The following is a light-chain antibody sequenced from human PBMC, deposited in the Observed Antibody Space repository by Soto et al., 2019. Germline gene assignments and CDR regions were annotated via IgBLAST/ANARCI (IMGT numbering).Light chain of an antibody. CDR2: GNS. CDR3: QSYDSSPSGPV. Sequence: QPVLTQPPSVSGAPGQRVTISCTGSSSNIGAHYDVHWYQQLPGTGPKLLIYGNSNRPSGVPDRFSGSKSGTSASLAITGLQAEDEADYYCQSYDSSPSGPVFGGGTQLTVL. J-gene: IGLJ2*01. V-gene: IGLV1-40*01. CDR1: SSNIGAHYD.